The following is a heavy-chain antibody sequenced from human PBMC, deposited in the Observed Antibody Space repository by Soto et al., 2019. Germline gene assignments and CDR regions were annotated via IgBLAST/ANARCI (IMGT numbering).Heavy chain of an antibody. CDR2: ISWNSGSI. D-gene: IGHD6-19*01. V-gene: IGHV3-9*01. CDR1: EFTFDDYA. J-gene: IGHJ4*02. Sequence: GGSLRPSCAASEFTFDDYAMHWVRQAPGKGLEWVSGISWNSGSIGYADSVKGRFTISRDNAKNSLYLQMNSLRAEDTALYYCAKGVQWLVNSIVDYWGQGTLVTVSS. CDR3: AKGVQWLVNSIVDY.